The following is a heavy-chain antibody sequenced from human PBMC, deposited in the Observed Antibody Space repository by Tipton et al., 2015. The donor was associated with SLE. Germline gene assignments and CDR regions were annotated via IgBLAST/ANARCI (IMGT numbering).Heavy chain of an antibody. CDR2: TNRDGSSR. Sequence: GSLRLSCAASGFTLSRHWMHWVRQAPGKGLVWVSRTNRDGSSRTYADSVKGRFTISRDNAKNTLYLQMNSLRAEDTALYYCARIYRGADYWGQGTMVAVSS. V-gene: IGHV3-74*01. J-gene: IGHJ4*02. D-gene: IGHD2-2*02. CDR1: GFTLSRHW. CDR3: ARIYRGADY.